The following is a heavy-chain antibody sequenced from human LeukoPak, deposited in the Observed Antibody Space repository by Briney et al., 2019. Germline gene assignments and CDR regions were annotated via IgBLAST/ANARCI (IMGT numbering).Heavy chain of an antibody. CDR2: IYWDDDK. CDR3: AHRVHYCSSTSCQGWFDP. Sequence: SGPTLVNPTQTLTLTCTFSGLSLSTSGVGVGWIRQPPGKALEWLALIYWDDDKRYSPSLKSRLTITKDTSKNQVVLTMTNMDPVDTATYYCAHRVHYCSSTSCQGWFDPWGQGTLVTVSS. CDR1: GLSLSTSGVG. J-gene: IGHJ5*02. D-gene: IGHD2-2*01. V-gene: IGHV2-5*02.